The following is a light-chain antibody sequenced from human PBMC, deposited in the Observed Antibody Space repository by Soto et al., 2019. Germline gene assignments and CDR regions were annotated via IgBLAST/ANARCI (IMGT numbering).Light chain of an antibody. V-gene: IGKV1-17*01. Sequence: DTQSAQSRYTLSAAVGDRVTITCRASQGTGNQLGWYQQKPGKAPKRLIYTASNLQSGVPSRFSGCASRTAFDLTLSTLQPDDCAIYICQESCNSPSPFGRGTRLEIK. J-gene: IGKJ5*01. CDR3: QESCNSPSP. CDR1: QGTGNQ. CDR2: TAS.